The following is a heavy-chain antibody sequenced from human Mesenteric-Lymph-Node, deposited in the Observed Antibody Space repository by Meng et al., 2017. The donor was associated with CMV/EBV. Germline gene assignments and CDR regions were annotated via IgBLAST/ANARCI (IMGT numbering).Heavy chain of an antibody. D-gene: IGHD6-13*01. CDR1: GFTFSRYE. CDR3: AKDRDASIWYGRNFFDY. CDR2: ISGYGGTI. J-gene: IGHJ4*02. V-gene: IGHV3-48*03. Sequence: GESLKISCAASGFTFSRYEMNWVRQAPGKGLEWVSYISGYGGTIYYADSVKGRFTISRDNFKNTLYLQMNSLRAEDTAIYFCAKDRDASIWYGRNFFDYWGQGKLVTVSS.